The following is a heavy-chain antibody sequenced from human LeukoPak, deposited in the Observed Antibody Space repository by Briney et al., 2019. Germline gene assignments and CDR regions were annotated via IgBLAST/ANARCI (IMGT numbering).Heavy chain of an antibody. CDR1: GGSISSGDYY. Sequence: SQTLSLTCTVSGGSISSGDYYWSWIRQPPGKGLEWIGYIYYSGSTYYNPSLKSRVTISVDTSKNQFSLKLSSVTAADTAVYYCARYKYYDFWSGYYQEYYFDYWDQGTLVTVSS. CDR2: IYYSGST. CDR3: ARYKYYDFWSGYYQEYYFDY. D-gene: IGHD3-3*01. J-gene: IGHJ4*02. V-gene: IGHV4-30-4*01.